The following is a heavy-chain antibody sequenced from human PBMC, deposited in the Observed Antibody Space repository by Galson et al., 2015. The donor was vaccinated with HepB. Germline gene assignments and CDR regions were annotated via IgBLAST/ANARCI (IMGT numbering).Heavy chain of an antibody. J-gene: IGHJ3*02. Sequence: TLSLTCTVSGGSISSGGYYWSWIRQHPGKGLEWIGYIYYSGSTYYNPSLKSRVTISVDTSKNQFSLKLSSVTAADTAVYYCARAPRPPAKAVVVVAATLFSFDIWGQGTMVTVSS. CDR3: ARAPRPPAKAVVVVAATLFSFDI. V-gene: IGHV4-31*03. CDR2: IYYSGST. D-gene: IGHD2-15*01. CDR1: GGSISSGGYY.